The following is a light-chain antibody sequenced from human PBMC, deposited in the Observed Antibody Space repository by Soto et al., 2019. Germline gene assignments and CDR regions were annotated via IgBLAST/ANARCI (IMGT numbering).Light chain of an antibody. V-gene: IGKV3-15*01. CDR3: QQYNNWPLT. Sequence: EVVMTQSPATLSVSPGERATLSCRASQSVSNNLAWYQQKPGQAPRLLIYGASTGATGIPARFSGSGSETEFTLTVSSLQSEDFAVYYCQQYNNWPLTFGGGTKVDNK. J-gene: IGKJ4*01. CDR2: GAS. CDR1: QSVSNN.